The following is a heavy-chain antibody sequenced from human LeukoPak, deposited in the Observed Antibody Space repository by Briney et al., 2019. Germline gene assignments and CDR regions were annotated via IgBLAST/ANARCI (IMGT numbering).Heavy chain of an antibody. CDR1: EFTFSNFA. Sequence: GGSLRLSCAASEFTFSNFAMSWVRQAPGKGLEWVSTISGSGGSTYYADSVKGRFTISRDNSKNTLYLQMNSLRAEDTAVYYCAKRASGSGTSLYYFDYWGQGTLVTVSS. J-gene: IGHJ4*02. D-gene: IGHD3-10*01. CDR3: AKRASGSGTSLYYFDY. CDR2: ISGSGGST. V-gene: IGHV3-23*01.